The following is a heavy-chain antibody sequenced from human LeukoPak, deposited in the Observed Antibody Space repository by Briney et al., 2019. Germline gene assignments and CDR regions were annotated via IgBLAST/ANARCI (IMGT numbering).Heavy chain of an antibody. CDR2: ISGGGDIT. CDR1: GFTFTTYA. D-gene: IGHD2-21*02. J-gene: IGHJ4*02. CDR3: VREDAPATANY. V-gene: IGHV3-23*01. Sequence: GGSLRLSCAASGFTFTTYAMSWVRQTPGKGLEWVSAISGGGDITYYADSVTGRFTISRDNSKDTLFLQMHSLRPGDTAVYYCVREDAPATANYWGQGTLVTISS.